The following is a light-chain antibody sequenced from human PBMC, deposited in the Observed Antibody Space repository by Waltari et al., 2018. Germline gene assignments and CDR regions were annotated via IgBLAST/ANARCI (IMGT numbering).Light chain of an antibody. CDR1: QSISKY. J-gene: IGKJ1*01. CDR3: QKYGTLPAT. CDR2: ETS. Sequence: EIVLTQSPGTLSLSPGESATLSCRASQSISKYLVWYQQKPGQPPRLLIYETSIRATGIPDRFSGSGSGTDFSLTISRLEPEDFAVYYCQKYGTLPATFGQGTKVEIK. V-gene: IGKV3-20*01.